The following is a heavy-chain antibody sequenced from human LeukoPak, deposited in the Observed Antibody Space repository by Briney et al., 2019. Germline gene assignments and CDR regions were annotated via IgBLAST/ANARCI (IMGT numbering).Heavy chain of an antibody. D-gene: IGHD3-10*01. CDR1: GYTFTGYY. J-gene: IGHJ4*02. CDR2: ISPSGGT. CDR3: ARDHYYSSGSPSFDY. Sequence: ASVKVSCKASGYTFTGYYMHWVRQAPGQGLEWMGWISPSGGTDYAQKFQGRVTMTRDTSITTAYMELDSLRSDDTAVYYCARDHYYSSGSPSFDYWGQGTLVTVSS. V-gene: IGHV1-2*02.